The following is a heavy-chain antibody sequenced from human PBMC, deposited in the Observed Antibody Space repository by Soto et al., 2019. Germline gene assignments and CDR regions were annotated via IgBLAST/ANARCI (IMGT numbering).Heavy chain of an antibody. J-gene: IGHJ4*02. Sequence: EVQLLESGGGLVQPGGSLRLSCAASGFTFSSYAMSWVRQAPGKGLEWVSTVSGSGGSTYYADSVKGRFTISRDNSKNTLYLQMNSLRAEDTAVYYCAKGHTSSWYFYDYWGQGTLVTVSS. D-gene: IGHD6-13*01. CDR3: AKGHTSSWYFYDY. CDR2: VSGSGGST. V-gene: IGHV3-23*01. CDR1: GFTFSSYA.